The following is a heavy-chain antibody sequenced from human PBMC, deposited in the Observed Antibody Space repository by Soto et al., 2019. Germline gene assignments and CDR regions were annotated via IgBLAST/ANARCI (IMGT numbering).Heavy chain of an antibody. J-gene: IGHJ6*02. Sequence: SVKVSCKASGGTFSSYAISWVRQAPGQGLEWMGGIIPIFGTANYAQKFQGRVTITADKSTSTAYMELSSLRSEGTAVYYCARSLYCSSTSCQGLADYGMDVWGQGTTVTVSS. CDR2: IIPIFGTA. CDR1: GGTFSSYA. CDR3: ARSLYCSSTSCQGLADYGMDV. V-gene: IGHV1-69*06. D-gene: IGHD2-2*01.